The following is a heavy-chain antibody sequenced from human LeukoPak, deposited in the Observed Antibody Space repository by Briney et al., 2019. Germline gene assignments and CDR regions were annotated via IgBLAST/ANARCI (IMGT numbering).Heavy chain of an antibody. Sequence: GGSLRLSCAASGFTFSSYGMHWVRQAPGKGLEWVAVISYDGSNKYYADSVKGRFTISRDNSKNTLYLQMNSLRAEDTAVYYCAKDVAYYYDSSAASDYWGQGTLVTVSS. CDR1: GFTFSSYG. V-gene: IGHV3-30*18. CDR2: ISYDGSNK. J-gene: IGHJ4*02. D-gene: IGHD3-22*01. CDR3: AKDVAYYYDSSAASDY.